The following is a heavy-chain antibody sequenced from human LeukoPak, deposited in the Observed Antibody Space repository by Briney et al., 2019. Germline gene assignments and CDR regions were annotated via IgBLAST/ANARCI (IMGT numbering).Heavy chain of an antibody. CDR2: INPNSGGT. CDR1: GYTFTGYY. CDR3: ASTYDSSGYYTLLDY. V-gene: IGHV1-2*02. Sequence: ASVKVSCKASGYTFTGYYMHWVRQAPGQGLEWMGWINPNSGGTNYAQKFQGRVTMTRDTSISTAYMELSRLRSDDTAVYYCASTYDSSGYYTLLDYWGQGTLVTVSS. J-gene: IGHJ4*02. D-gene: IGHD3-22*01.